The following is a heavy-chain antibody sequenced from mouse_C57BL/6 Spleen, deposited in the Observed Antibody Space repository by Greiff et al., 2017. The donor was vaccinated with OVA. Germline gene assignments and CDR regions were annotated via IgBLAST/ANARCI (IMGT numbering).Heavy chain of an antibody. Sequence: LEESGAELARPGASVKLSCKASGYTFTSYGISWVKQRTGQGLEWIGEIYPRSGNTYYNEKFKGKATLTADKSSSTAYMELRSLTSEDSAVYFCARQSYYSNFYWYFDVWGTGTTVTVSS. D-gene: IGHD2-5*01. CDR1: GYTFTSYG. J-gene: IGHJ1*03. CDR3: ARQSYYSNFYWYFDV. V-gene: IGHV1-81*01. CDR2: IYPRSGNT.